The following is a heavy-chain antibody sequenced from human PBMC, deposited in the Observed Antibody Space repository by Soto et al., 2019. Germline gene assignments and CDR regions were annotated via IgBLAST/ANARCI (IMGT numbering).Heavy chain of an antibody. V-gene: IGHV3-33*01. J-gene: IGHJ6*02. CDR1: GFTFSSFG. CDR3: ARYASYYSLRSGYYPSRNGMDV. Sequence: QVQVVESGGGVVQPGRSLRLSCAASGFTFSSFGMHWVRQAPGKGLEWVSLIWYDGSKKSYGDSVKGRFTISRDNSRNTVYLQMNSMRADDTAVYYCARYASYYSLRSGYYPSRNGMDVWGQWTTVTVSS. CDR2: IWYDGSKK. D-gene: IGHD3-3*01.